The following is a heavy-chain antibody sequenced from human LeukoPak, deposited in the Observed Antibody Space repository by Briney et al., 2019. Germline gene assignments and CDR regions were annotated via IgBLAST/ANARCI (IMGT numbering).Heavy chain of an antibody. Sequence: PGGSLRLSCAASGFTFSGYGMHWVRQAPGKGLEWVAFIRYDGSNKYYADSVKGRFTISRDNSKNTLYLQMNSLRAEDTAVYYCAKLGVREIYGAFDIWGQGTMVTVSS. V-gene: IGHV3-30*02. CDR2: IRYDGSNK. D-gene: IGHD3-10*01. CDR1: GFTFSGYG. J-gene: IGHJ3*02. CDR3: AKLGVREIYGAFDI.